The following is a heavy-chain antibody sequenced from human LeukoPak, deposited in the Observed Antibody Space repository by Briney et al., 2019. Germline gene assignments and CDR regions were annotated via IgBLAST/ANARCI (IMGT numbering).Heavy chain of an antibody. V-gene: IGHV4-59*01. D-gene: IGHD3-10*01. CDR1: GGSISSYY. CDR2: IYYSGST. Sequence: SETLSLTCTVSGGSISSYYWSWIRQPPGKGLEWVGDIYYSGSTNYNPSLKSRVNKSVDTSKNQFSRKRSSVTAADTGAYYCSSGFGSARDFDYWGQGTLVTVSS. J-gene: IGHJ4*02. CDR3: SSGFGSARDFDY.